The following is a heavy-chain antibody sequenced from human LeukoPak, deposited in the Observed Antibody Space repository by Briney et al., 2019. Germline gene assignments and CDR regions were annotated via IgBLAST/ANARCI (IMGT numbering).Heavy chain of an antibody. CDR1: GVSISGYH. J-gene: IGHJ4*02. V-gene: IGHV4-59*08. Sequence: PSETLSLTCTVSGVSISGYHWSWIRQPPGKGLECIGYIYYSGSTNYNPSLKSRVTISVDTSRNQFSLKLTSVTAADTAVYYCAKVSDRDSSGYYWGFEYWGQGTLVTVSS. CDR3: AKVSDRDSSGYYWGFEY. CDR2: IYYSGST. D-gene: IGHD3-22*01.